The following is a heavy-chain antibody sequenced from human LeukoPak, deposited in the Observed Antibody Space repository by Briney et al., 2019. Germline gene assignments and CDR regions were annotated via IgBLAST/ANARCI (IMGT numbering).Heavy chain of an antibody. CDR1: GGSFSGYY. CDR2: INHSGST. D-gene: IGHD3-22*01. Sequence: SETLSLTCAVYGGSFSGYYWSWIRQPPGKGLEWIGEINHSGSTNYNPSLKSRVTISVDTSKNQFSLKLSSVTAADTAVYYCARGDTYYYDSSGYYHAFDIWGQGTMVTVSS. CDR3: ARGDTYYYDSSGYYHAFDI. V-gene: IGHV4-34*01. J-gene: IGHJ3*02.